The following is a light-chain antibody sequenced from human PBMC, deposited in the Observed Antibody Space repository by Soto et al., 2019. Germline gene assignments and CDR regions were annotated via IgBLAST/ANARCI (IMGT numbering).Light chain of an antibody. CDR3: HQRQSWTRT. CDR2: DAS. J-gene: IGKJ1*01. Sequence: IVVLQSPATLCVSPGEGATVSCRASQSVGGALAWYQQQQPGQSPRLIIYDASNRATGVPARFSGSGSETEFTLTISDVEPEDFAVYDCHQRQSWTRTFGQGTKVDIK. V-gene: IGKV3-11*01. CDR1: QSVGGA.